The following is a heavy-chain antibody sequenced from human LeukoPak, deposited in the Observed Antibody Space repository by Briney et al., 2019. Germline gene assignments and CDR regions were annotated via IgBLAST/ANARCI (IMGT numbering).Heavy chain of an antibody. CDR1: EFTVSSNY. D-gene: IGHD3-10*01. V-gene: IGHV3-66*01. CDR3: AKKKGGSYGSGSYYSNWFDP. J-gene: IGHJ5*02. Sequence: GGSLRLSCAASEFTVSSNYMNWVRQAPGKGLEWVSTIYNGGNTKYADSVKGRFTISRDNSKSTLYLQMNSLRAEDTAVYYCAKKKGGSYGSGSYYSNWFDPWGQGTLVTVSS. CDR2: IYNGGNT.